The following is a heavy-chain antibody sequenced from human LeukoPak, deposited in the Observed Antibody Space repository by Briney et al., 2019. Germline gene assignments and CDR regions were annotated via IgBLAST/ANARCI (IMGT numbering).Heavy chain of an antibody. CDR2: ISGSGVST. CDR3: AKQWRGTGDAFDI. Sequence: GGSLRLSCAASGFTFSSYTMSWVRQAPGKGLEWVSPISGSGVSTYYADYVKGRFTLSRDNSKNTLYLQINSLRAEDTAVYYCAKQWRGTGDAFDIWGQGTMVTVSS. V-gene: IGHV3-23*01. CDR1: GFTFSSYT. J-gene: IGHJ3*02. D-gene: IGHD3/OR15-3a*01.